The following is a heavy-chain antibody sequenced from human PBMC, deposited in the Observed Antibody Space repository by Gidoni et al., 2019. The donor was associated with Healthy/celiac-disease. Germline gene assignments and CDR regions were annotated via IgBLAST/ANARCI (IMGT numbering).Heavy chain of an antibody. J-gene: IGHJ6*03. CDR3: AKDRVRGAAGNYYYYYMDV. Sequence: QVQLVESGGGVVQPGRSLRLSCAASGFPFSSYGMHWVRQAPGKGLEWVAVISYDGSNKYYADSVKGRFTISRDNSKNTLYLQMNSLRAEDTAVYYCAKDRVRGAAGNYYYYYMDVWGKGTTVTVSS. V-gene: IGHV3-30*18. D-gene: IGHD6-13*01. CDR2: ISYDGSNK. CDR1: GFPFSSYG.